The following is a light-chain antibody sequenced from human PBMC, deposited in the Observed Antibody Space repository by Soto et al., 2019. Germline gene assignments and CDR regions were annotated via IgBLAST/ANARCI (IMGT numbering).Light chain of an antibody. CDR2: GAS. CDR1: QRVSNSW. J-gene: IGKJ1*01. Sequence: EIVLTQSPGTLSLSPGERATLSCRASQRVSNSWIAWYQHKPGQAPRLLIYGASSKAAGIPDRFSGGGSGTDFTLTITILEPEDSAVFYCQQYGSPPWTFGQGTKVEIK. V-gene: IGKV3-20*01. CDR3: QQYGSPPWT.